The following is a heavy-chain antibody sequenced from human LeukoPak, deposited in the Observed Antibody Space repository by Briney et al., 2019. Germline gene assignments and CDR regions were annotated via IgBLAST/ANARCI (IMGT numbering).Heavy chain of an antibody. J-gene: IGHJ6*02. Sequence: GGSLRLSCAASGFTFSTYAMHWVRQAPGKGLEWVAVISYDGSNKYYADSVKGRFTISRDNSKNTLYLQMNSLRAEDTAVYYCARDLVVVIPAAEPKYYYYGMDVWGQGTTVTVSS. V-gene: IGHV3-30*04. CDR2: ISYDGSNK. D-gene: IGHD2-2*01. CDR1: GFTFSTYA. CDR3: ARDLVVVIPAAEPKYYYYGMDV.